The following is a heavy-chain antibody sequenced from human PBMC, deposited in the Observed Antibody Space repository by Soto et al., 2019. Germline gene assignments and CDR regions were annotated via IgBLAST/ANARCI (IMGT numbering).Heavy chain of an antibody. CDR3: ARGRYGDY. CDR2: ISAHNGNT. V-gene: IGHV1-18*01. CDR1: GYGFTTYG. J-gene: IGHJ4*02. D-gene: IGHD1-1*01. Sequence: QVHLVQSGAEVKKPGASVKVSCKGSGYGFTTYGITWERQAPGQGLEWMAWISAHNGNTNYAQKVQGIGTGTRYTSTSTAYMVLRSLRYDDTAVYYCARGRYGDYWGQGALVTVSS.